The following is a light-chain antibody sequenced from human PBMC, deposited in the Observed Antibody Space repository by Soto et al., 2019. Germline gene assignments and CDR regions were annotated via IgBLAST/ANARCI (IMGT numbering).Light chain of an antibody. CDR1: QGISSY. Sequence: IQLTQSPASLSASVRDRVTITCRASQGISSYLALYQQKPGKAPKLLIYAASTLQSGVPSRFSGSGYGTDFTLTITTLQPEDVGIYYCQQCRATPLTFGQGTRLEIK. CDR2: AAS. J-gene: IGKJ5*01. CDR3: QQCRATPLT. V-gene: IGKV1-9*01.